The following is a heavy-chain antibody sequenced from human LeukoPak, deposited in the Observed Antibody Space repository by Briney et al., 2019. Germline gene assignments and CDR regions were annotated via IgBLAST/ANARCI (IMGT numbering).Heavy chain of an antibody. Sequence: GGSLRLSCAASGFTFSSYAMHWVRQAPGKGLEWVAVISYDGSNKYYADSVKGRFTISRDNSKNTLYLQMNSLRAEDTAVYYCARWSLATGYFDYWGQGTLVTVSS. V-gene: IGHV3-30*14. CDR3: ARWSLATGYFDY. J-gene: IGHJ4*02. CDR1: GFTFSSYA. CDR2: ISYDGSNK.